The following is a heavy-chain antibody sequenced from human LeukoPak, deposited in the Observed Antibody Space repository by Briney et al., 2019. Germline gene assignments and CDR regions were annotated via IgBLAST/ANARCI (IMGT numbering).Heavy chain of an antibody. CDR1: GFTFSSYG. J-gene: IGHJ6*02. D-gene: IGHD5-18*01. CDR3: AREMDTAMEYYYYGMDV. CDR2: IWYDGSNK. Sequence: GGSLRLSCAASGFTFSSYGMHWVRQAPGEGLEWVAVIWYDGSNKYYADSVKGRFTISRDNSKNTLYLQMNSLRAEDTAVYYCAREMDTAMEYYYYGMDVWGQGTTVTVSS. V-gene: IGHV3-33*01.